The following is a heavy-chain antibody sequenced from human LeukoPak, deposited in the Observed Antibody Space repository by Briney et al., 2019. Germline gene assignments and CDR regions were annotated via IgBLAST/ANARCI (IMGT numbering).Heavy chain of an antibody. J-gene: IGHJ5*02. Sequence: SETLSLTCAVSGYSISSGYYWGWIRQPPGKGLEWIGSIYHSGSTHYNPSLKSRVTISVDTSKNQFSLKLSSVTAADTAVYYCARVVGCSSTSCYRNWFDPWGQGTLVTVSS. CDR1: GYSISSGYY. V-gene: IGHV4-38-2*01. D-gene: IGHD2-2*01. CDR3: ARVVGCSSTSCYRNWFDP. CDR2: IYHSGST.